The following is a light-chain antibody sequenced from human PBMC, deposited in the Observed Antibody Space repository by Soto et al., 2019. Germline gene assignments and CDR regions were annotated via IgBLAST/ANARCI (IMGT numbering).Light chain of an antibody. CDR3: QQYNSYLRT. V-gene: IGKV1-5*01. CDR2: DAS. CDR1: QSISSW. J-gene: IGKJ1*01. Sequence: IQMTHSPSTLSASVGARVTITCRASQSISSWLAWYQQKPGKAPKLLIFDASILESGVPSRFSGSGSGTQFTLTISSLQPDDFATYYCQQYNSYLRTFGQGTKVDIK.